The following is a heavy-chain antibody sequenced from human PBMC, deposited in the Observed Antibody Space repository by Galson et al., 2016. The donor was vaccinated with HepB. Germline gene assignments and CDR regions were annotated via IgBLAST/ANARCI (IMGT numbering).Heavy chain of an antibody. J-gene: IGHJ6*02. D-gene: IGHD2-15*01. CDR2: VWAEGYNK. V-gene: IGHV3-33*06. Sequence: SLRLSCAASGFTFSSYWMHWVRQAPGKGLEWVAVVWAEGYNKYYTDSVKGRFTISRDNSKNTLYLQMNSLRAEDTAVYYCAKRAHATGDYCGMDVWGQGTTVTVSS. CDR1: GFTFSSYW. CDR3: AKRAHATGDYCGMDV.